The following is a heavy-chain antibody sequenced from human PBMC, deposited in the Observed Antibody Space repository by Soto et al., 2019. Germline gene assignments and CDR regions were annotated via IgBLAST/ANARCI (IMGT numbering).Heavy chain of an antibody. CDR2: IYYSGTT. Sequence: VQLQESGPGLVKPSQTLSLTCTVSDGSISSGEYYWTWIRQHPGKGLEWIGYIYYSGTTDYNPSLKSRVTISVDTSKNQFSLKLSSVSAPDTAVYYCAREPSIWGQGTLVTVSS. CDR3: AREPSI. J-gene: IGHJ4*02. CDR1: DGSISSGEYY. V-gene: IGHV4-31*03.